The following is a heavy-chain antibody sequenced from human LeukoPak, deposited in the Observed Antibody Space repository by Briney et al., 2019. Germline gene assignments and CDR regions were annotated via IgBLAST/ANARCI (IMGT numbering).Heavy chain of an antibody. V-gene: IGHV3-53*01. CDR3: ARVAMVRGYYYYMDV. Sequence: GGSLRLSCAASGFTVSSNYMSWVRQAPGKGLEWVSVIYSGGSTYYADSVKGRFTISRDNSKNTLYLQMNSLRAEDTAVYYCARVAMVRGYYYYMDVWGKGTTVTVSS. CDR2: IYSGGST. D-gene: IGHD3-10*01. J-gene: IGHJ6*03. CDR1: GFTVSSNY.